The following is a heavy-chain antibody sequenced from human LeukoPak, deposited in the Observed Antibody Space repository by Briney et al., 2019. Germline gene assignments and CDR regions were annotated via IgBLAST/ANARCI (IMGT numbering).Heavy chain of an antibody. V-gene: IGHV4-38-2*02. D-gene: IGHD2-2*01. CDR3: ARLGYCNSGSCYGGVDY. J-gene: IGHJ4*02. CDR1: GYSIMSAYY. CDR2: TYLSVST. Sequence: SETLSLTCTVSGYSIMSAYYWGWIRQPPGKGLEWIGSTYLSVSTYHNASLKSRVTMSVDTSQNQFSLKLSSVTAADTAVYYCARLGYCNSGSCYGGVDYWDQG.